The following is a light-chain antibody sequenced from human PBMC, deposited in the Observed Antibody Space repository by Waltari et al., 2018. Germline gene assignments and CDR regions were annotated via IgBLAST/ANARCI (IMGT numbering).Light chain of an antibody. V-gene: IGLV2-11*01. CDR1: SSDVGFYNY. CDR3: CSYVGSYILV. Sequence: QSALTQPRSVSGSPGQSVTISCTGTSSDVGFYNYVSWYQQHPGKAPKLLIYDVNKRPSGAPERFSGSKSGNTASLTISGLQTEDEADYHCCSYVGSYILVFGGGTKLTVL. CDR2: DVN. J-gene: IGLJ2*01.